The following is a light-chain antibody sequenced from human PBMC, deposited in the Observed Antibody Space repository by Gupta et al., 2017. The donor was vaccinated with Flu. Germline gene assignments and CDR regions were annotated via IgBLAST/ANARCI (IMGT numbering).Light chain of an antibody. CDR3: QQYYSIPQT. J-gene: IGKJ4*01. CDR1: QSVLYSSNNKNY. V-gene: IGKV4-1*01. Sequence: SLGERTTIHCKSSQSVLYSSNNKNYLAWYQQKPGQSPKLLIYWASTRDSGVPDRFSGSGSGTDFTLTISSLQAEDVAVYYCQQYYSIPQTFGGGTKVEIK. CDR2: WAS.